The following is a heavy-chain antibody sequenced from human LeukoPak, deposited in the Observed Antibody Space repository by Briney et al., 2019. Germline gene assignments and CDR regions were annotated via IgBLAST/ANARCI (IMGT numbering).Heavy chain of an antibody. V-gene: IGHV3-23*01. D-gene: IGHD5-18*01. Sequence: GASLRLSCAASRFTFNSYAMNWVRQTPGKGLEWVSTISGSGGNTYYADSVKGRFTISRDNPKNSLYLQMNSLRAEDTAVYYCAKVMGYTFGYPFDYWGQGTLVTVSS. CDR2: ISGSGGNT. CDR1: RFTFNSYA. CDR3: AKVMGYTFGYPFDY. J-gene: IGHJ4*02.